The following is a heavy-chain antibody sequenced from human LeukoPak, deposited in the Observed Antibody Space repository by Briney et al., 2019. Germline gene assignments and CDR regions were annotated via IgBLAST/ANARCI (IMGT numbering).Heavy chain of an antibody. D-gene: IGHD3-9*01. CDR1: GFTFSSYA. CDR3: AMILTGYYSNDY. J-gene: IGHJ4*02. Sequence: QPGGSLRLSCAASGFTFSSYAMSWVRQAPGKGLEWVSAISGSGGSTYYADSVKGRFTISRDNSKNTLYLQMNSLRAEDTAVYYCAMILTGYYSNDYWGQGTLVTVSS. CDR2: ISGSGGST. V-gene: IGHV3-23*01.